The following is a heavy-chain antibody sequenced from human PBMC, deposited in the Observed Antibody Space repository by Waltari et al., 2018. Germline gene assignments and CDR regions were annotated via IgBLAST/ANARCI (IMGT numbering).Heavy chain of an antibody. J-gene: IGHJ4*02. CDR3: ARVRREQWRGFDY. D-gene: IGHD6-19*01. Sequence: QLQLQESGPGLVKPSQTLSLTCTVSGASITSGSYYWSWIRQHPETGLEWIGYIYHSGNTYYNPSLKSRVSMSVDTSENQFSLKLTSVTAADTVIYYCARVRREQWRGFDYWGQGTLVTVSS. V-gene: IGHV4-30-4*01. CDR1: GASITSGSYY. CDR2: IYHSGNT.